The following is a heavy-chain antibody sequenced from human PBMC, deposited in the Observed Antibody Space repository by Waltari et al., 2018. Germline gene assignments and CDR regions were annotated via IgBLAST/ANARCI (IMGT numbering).Heavy chain of an antibody. Sequence: QLQESGPGLLKTSENLSLTCTGSGDYISSSHYYWGWIGQPPGKGLEWIGSIYYRGNTYYNPSLKSRATVAVDTSKNQFSLNLISVTAADTAVYFCARDFTVRYFDWLSQGDLYYFDNWGQGTLVTVSP. J-gene: IGHJ4*02. CDR1: GDYISSSHYY. CDR3: ARDFTVRYFDWLSQGDLYYFDN. CDR2: IYYRGNT. V-gene: IGHV4-39*07. D-gene: IGHD3-9*01.